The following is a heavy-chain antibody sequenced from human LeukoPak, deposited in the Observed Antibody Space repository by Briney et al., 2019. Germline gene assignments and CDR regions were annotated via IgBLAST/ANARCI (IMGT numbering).Heavy chain of an antibody. V-gene: IGHV5-51*01. D-gene: IGHD2-2*01. J-gene: IGHJ5*02. CDR2: ICPGDSDT. CDR3: ARHQGYCSSTSCSSVWFDP. CDR1: GYSFTSYW. Sequence: GESLKISCKGSGYSFTSYWIGWVRQMPGKGLEWMGIICPGDSDTRYSPSFQGQVTISADKSISTAYLQWSSLKASDTAMYYCARHQGYCSSTSCSSVWFDPWGQGTLVTVSS.